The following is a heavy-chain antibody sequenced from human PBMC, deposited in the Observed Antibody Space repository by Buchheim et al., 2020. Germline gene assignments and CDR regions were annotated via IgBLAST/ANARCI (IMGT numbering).Heavy chain of an antibody. CDR3: AKDQKYYYDSSGYPNYYYYYSMDV. CDR1: GFTFSSYG. V-gene: IGHV3-30*18. J-gene: IGHJ6*02. D-gene: IGHD3-22*01. CDR2: ISYDGSNK. Sequence: QVQLVESGGGVVQPGRSLRLSCAASGFTFSSYGMHWVRQAPGKGLEWVAGISYDGSNKYYADSVKGRFTISRDNSKNTLYLEMNSLRAEDTAVYYCAKDQKYYYDSSGYPNYYYYYSMDVWGQGTT.